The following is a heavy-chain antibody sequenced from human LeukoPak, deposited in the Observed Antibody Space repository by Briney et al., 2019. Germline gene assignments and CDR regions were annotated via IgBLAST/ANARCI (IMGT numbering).Heavy chain of an antibody. CDR1: GASISSSY. CDR2: IYYSGST. V-gene: IGHV4-59*01. CDR3: ARDRSPGGGDCCNWFDS. D-gene: IGHD2-21*02. Sequence: SETLSLTCTVSGASISSSYWSWIRQPPGKGLEWIGYIYYSGSTNYNPSLNSRVTISVDTSKNQFSLKLTSVTPADTAVYYCARDRSPGGGDCCNWFDSWGQGTLVTVPS. J-gene: IGHJ5*01.